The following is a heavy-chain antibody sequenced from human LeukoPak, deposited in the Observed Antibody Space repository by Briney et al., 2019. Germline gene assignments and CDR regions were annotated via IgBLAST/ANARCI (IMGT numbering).Heavy chain of an antibody. CDR3: ARDKIVGATKNDY. CDR1: GFTFSNYW. CDR2: IKQDGGGK. J-gene: IGHJ4*02. V-gene: IGHV3-7*03. Sequence: GGSLRLSCAASGFTFSNYWMSWVRQAPGKRLEWVANIKQDGGGKYYVDSVKGRFTISRDNAQNSLYLHMNSLRAEDTAVYYCARDKIVGATKNDYWGQGILVTVSS. D-gene: IGHD1-26*01.